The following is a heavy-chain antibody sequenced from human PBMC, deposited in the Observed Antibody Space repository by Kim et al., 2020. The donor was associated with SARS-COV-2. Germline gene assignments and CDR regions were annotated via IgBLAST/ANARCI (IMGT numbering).Heavy chain of an antibody. CDR1: GGTFSSYA. CDR3: ARDFGFWSGSTYPLREGAYFDY. V-gene: IGHV1-69*13. Sequence: SVKVSCKASGGTFSSYAISWVRQAPGQGLEWMGGIIPIFGTANYAQKFQGRVTITADESTSTAYMELSSLRSEDTAVYYCARDFGFWSGSTYPLREGAYFDYWGQGTLVTVSS. J-gene: IGHJ4*02. D-gene: IGHD3-3*01. CDR2: IIPIFGTA.